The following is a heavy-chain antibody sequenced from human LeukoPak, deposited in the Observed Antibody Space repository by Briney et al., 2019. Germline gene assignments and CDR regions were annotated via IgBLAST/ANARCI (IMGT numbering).Heavy chain of an antibody. D-gene: IGHD3-22*01. CDR1: GGTFSSYA. CDR2: IIPIFGTA. CDR3: ASTMYYYDSSGYYYFDY. J-gene: IGHJ4*02. Sequence: SVKVSCKASGGTFSSYAISWVRQAPGQGLEWMGRIIPIFGTANYAQKFQGRVTITTDESTSTAYMKLSSLRSEDTAVYYCASTMYYYDSSGYYYFDYWGQGTLVTVSS. V-gene: IGHV1-69*05.